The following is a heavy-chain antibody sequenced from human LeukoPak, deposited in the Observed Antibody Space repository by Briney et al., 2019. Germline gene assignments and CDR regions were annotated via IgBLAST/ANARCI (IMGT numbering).Heavy chain of an antibody. CDR2: IYYSGST. D-gene: IGHD6-19*01. CDR1: GGSISSYY. Sequence: SETLSLTCTVSGGSISSYYWSWIRQPPGKGLEWIGYIYYSGSTNYNPSLKSRVTISVATSKNQFSLKLSSVTAADTAVYYCARGAVAAKGIDYWGQGTLVTVSS. CDR3: ARGAVAAKGIDY. J-gene: IGHJ4*02. V-gene: IGHV4-59*01.